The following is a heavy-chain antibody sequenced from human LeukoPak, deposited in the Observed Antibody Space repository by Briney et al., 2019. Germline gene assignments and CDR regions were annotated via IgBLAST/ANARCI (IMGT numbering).Heavy chain of an antibody. CDR1: GYTSTGYY. V-gene: IGHV1-2*04. Sequence: VASVKVSCKASGYTSTGYYMHWVRQAPGQGLEWMGWINPNSGGTNYAQKFQGWVTMTRDTSISTAYMELSRLRSDDTAVYYCARGPYSSGSDEYWFDPWGQGTLVTVSS. CDR2: INPNSGGT. J-gene: IGHJ5*02. D-gene: IGHD6-19*01. CDR3: ARGPYSSGSDEYWFDP.